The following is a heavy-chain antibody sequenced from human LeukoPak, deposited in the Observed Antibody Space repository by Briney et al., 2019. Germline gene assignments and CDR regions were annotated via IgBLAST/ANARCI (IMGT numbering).Heavy chain of an antibody. Sequence: GGSLRLSCAASGFTFSSYAMSWVRQAPGKGLEWVSSISPSVDRTSYADSVKGRFTISRDNSRNTLFLQMHSLRAEDTAVYFCAKHYHFDCWGQGTLVTVSS. J-gene: IGHJ4*02. CDR2: ISPSVDRT. CDR1: GFTFSSYA. D-gene: IGHD3-10*01. CDR3: AKHYHFDC. V-gene: IGHV3-23*01.